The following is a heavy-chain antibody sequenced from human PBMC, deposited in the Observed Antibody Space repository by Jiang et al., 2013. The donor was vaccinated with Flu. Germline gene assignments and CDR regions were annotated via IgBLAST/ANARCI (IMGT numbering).Heavy chain of an antibody. J-gene: IGHJ3*02. CDR2: TYYRSRWYT. V-gene: IGHV6-1*01. CDR3: ARDRDSGWSTQFSIDAFDI. D-gene: IGHD6-19*01. CDR1: GDSLSRSSAA. Sequence: SQTLSLTCAISGDSLSRSSAAWNWVRLSPSRGLEWLGRTYYRSRWYTDYAESVMSRIFINPDVSKNQFSLQLNSVSPEDTAVYYCARDRDSGWSTQFSIDAFDIWGQGTKVTVSS.